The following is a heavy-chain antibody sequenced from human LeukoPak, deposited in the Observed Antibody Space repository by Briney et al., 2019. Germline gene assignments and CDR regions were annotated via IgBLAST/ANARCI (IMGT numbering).Heavy chain of an antibody. V-gene: IGHV3-23*01. CDR2: ISGSGGST. CDR3: AKDIEWRWELYAFDY. Sequence: GGSLRLSCAASGFTFSSHAMSWVRQAPGKGLEWVSAISGSGGSTYYADSVKGRFTISRDNSKNTLYLQMNSLRAEDTAVYYCAKDIEWRWELYAFDYWGQGTLVTVSS. D-gene: IGHD1-26*01. CDR1: GFTFSSHA. J-gene: IGHJ4*02.